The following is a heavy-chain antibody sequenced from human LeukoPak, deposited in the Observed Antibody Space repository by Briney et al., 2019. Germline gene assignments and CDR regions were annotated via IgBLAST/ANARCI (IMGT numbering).Heavy chain of an antibody. CDR1: GFTFDDYG. CDR3: ARESHCSSTSCYRFVYYYYYMDV. J-gene: IGHJ6*03. Sequence: GGSLRLSCAAPGFTFDDYGMSWVRQAPGKGLGWVSGINWNVGSTGYADSVKGRFTISRDNAKNSLYLQMNSLRAEDTALYYCARESHCSSTSCYRFVYYYYYMDVWGKGTTVTVSS. CDR2: INWNVGST. V-gene: IGHV3-20*04. D-gene: IGHD2-2*02.